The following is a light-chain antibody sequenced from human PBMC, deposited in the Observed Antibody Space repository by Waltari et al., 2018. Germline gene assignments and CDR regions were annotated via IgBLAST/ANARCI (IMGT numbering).Light chain of an antibody. CDR1: SSDVGEYKR. CDR3: CSYAGSSKGV. CDR2: AVS. Sequence: QSAWTRPASVTRSPGQSLTITCTGSSSDVGEYKRVTWDQQHPGKAPKRMIYAVSKRPSGVSDRFSGSKSGDTASLTISGLQPEDEADYFCCSYAGSSKGVFGGGTKVTVL. J-gene: IGLJ2*01. V-gene: IGLV2-23*02.